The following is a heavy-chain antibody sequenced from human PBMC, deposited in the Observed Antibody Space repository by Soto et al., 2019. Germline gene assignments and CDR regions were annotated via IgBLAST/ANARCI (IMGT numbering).Heavy chain of an antibody. Sequence: GPQVKVSCKASGGTFSSYAISWVRQAPGQGLEWMGGIIPIFGTANYAQKFQGRVTITADESTSTAYMELSSLRSEDTAVYYCARDDVDTAMPYGMDVWGQGTTVTVSS. CDR3: ARDDVDTAMPYGMDV. V-gene: IGHV1-69*01. J-gene: IGHJ6*02. CDR1: GGTFSSYA. CDR2: IIPIFGTA. D-gene: IGHD5-18*01.